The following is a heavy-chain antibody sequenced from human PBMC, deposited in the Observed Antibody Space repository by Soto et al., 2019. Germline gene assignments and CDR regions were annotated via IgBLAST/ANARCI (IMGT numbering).Heavy chain of an antibody. CDR1: GGNFSSYA. V-gene: IGHV1-69*13. CDR3: ARLLLGVSGSYYNGNWFDP. CDR2: IIPILGTA. Sequence: LVKVSCKASGGNFSSYAISWVRQAPGQGLEWMGGIIPILGTANYAQKFQGRVTITADESTSTAYMGLSSLRSEDTSVYYCARLLLGVSGSYYNGNWFDPWGQGTLVTVSS. J-gene: IGHJ5*02. D-gene: IGHD3-10*01.